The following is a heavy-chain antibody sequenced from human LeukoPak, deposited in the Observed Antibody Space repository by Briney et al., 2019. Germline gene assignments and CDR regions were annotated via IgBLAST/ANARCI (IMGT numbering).Heavy chain of an antibody. J-gene: IGHJ4*02. CDR2: IYYSGST. D-gene: IGHD3-10*01. V-gene: IGHV4-59*01. CDR1: GGSISSYY. CDR3: ARDYYGPIDY. Sequence: SETLSLTCTVSGGSISSYYWSWIRQPPGKGLEWIGYIYYSGSTNYNPSLKSRVTISVDTSKNQFSLKLSSVTAADTAVYYCARDYYGPIDYWGQGTLVTVSS.